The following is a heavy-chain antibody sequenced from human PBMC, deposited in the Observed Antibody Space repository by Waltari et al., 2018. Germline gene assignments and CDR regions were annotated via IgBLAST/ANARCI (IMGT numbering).Heavy chain of an antibody. J-gene: IGHJ3*02. CDR1: GYSISSNYY. D-gene: IGHD3-16*02. Sequence: QVQLQESGPGLVKPSETLSLTCTVSGYSISSNYYWGWIRQPPGKGLECIGSVYNSGSTSYNPSLKSRVTISIDTSKNQFSLKLSSVTAADTAVYYCARLGNLITFRGVIVPSADAFDIWGQGTMVTVSS. V-gene: IGHV4-38-2*02. CDR2: VYNSGST. CDR3: ARLGNLITFRGVIVPSADAFDI.